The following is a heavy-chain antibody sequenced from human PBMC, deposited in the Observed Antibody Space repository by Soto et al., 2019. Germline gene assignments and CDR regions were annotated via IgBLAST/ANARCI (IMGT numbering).Heavy chain of an antibody. D-gene: IGHD3-22*01. CDR3: ARPIVAKPKYYYYYGMDV. CDR1: GFTFDDYT. CDR2: ISWDGGST. J-gene: IGHJ6*02. Sequence: GGSLRLSCAASGFTFDDYTMHWVRQAPGKGLEWVSLISWDGGSTYYADSVKGRFTISRDNSKNSLYLQMNSLRTEDTALYYCARPIVAKPKYYYYYGMDVWGQGTTVTVSS. V-gene: IGHV3-43*01.